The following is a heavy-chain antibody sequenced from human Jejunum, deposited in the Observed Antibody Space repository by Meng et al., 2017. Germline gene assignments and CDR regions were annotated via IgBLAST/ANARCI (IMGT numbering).Heavy chain of an antibody. CDR1: GFTFSSYS. CDR2: ISSTSSSI. J-gene: IGHJ4*02. D-gene: IGHD3-22*01. CDR3: ARQSLTHYYDRSGYFDY. Sequence: GGSLRLSCAASGFTFSSYSMNWVRQTPGKGLEWVSSISSTSSSISYADSLKGRFTISRDNAKNSLYLQMNSLRAEDSAVYYCARQSLTHYYDRSGYFDYWGQGTLVTVSS. V-gene: IGHV3-21*01.